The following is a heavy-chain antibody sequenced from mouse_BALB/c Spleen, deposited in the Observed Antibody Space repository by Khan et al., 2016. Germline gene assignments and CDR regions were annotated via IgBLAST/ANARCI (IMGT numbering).Heavy chain of an antibody. CDR1: GFAFSSYD. V-gene: IGHV5-12-1*01. Sequence: EVELVESGGGLVKPGGSLKLSCAASGFAFSSYDMSWVRQTPEKRLEWVAYISSGGGSTYYPDTVTGRFTISRDNAKNTLYLQMSSLKSEGTVMYYCASRYDYFDYWGQGSTLTVSS. J-gene: IGHJ2*01. CDR3: ASRYDYFDY. CDR2: ISSGGGST. D-gene: IGHD2-14*01.